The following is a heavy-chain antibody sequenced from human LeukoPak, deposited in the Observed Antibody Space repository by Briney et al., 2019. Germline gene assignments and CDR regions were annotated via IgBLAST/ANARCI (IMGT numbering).Heavy chain of an antibody. Sequence: PETLSLTCTVSGGSISSYYWSWIRQPPGKGLEWIGYIYYSGSTNYNPSLKSRVTISVDTSKNQFSLKLSPVTAADTAVYYCASNYYGSGSYRGPNDYWGQGTLVTVSS. V-gene: IGHV4-59*12. CDR2: IYYSGST. CDR1: GGSISSYY. CDR3: ASNYYGSGSYRGPNDY. D-gene: IGHD3-10*01. J-gene: IGHJ4*02.